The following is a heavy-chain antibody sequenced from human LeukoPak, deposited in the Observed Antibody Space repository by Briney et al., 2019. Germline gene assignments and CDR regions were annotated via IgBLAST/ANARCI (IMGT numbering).Heavy chain of an antibody. Sequence: SVKVSCKVSGYTLTELSMHWVRQAPGKGLEWMGGFDPEDGETIYAQKFQGRVTMTEDTSTDTAYMELSSLRSEDTAVYYCATGDLNCSSTSCSTSTYYYYMDVWGKGTTVTVSS. CDR2: FDPEDGET. CDR1: GYTLTELS. J-gene: IGHJ6*03. CDR3: ATGDLNCSSTSCSTSTYYYYMDV. V-gene: IGHV1-24*01. D-gene: IGHD2-2*01.